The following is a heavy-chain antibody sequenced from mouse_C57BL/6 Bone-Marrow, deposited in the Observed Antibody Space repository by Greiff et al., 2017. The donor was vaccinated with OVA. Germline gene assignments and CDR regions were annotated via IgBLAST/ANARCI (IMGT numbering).Heavy chain of an antibody. V-gene: IGHV1-63*01. CDR3: ARKEALGSYAMDY. D-gene: IGHD3-3*01. J-gene: IGHJ4*01. Sequence: QVQLLQSGAELVRPGTSVKMSCKASGYTFTNYWIGWAKQRPGHGLEWIGDIYPGGGYTNYNEKFKGKATLTADKSSSTAYMQYSRLTSEDSDVYYCARKEALGSYAMDYWGQGTSVTVSS. CDR2: IYPGGGYT. CDR1: GYTFTNYW.